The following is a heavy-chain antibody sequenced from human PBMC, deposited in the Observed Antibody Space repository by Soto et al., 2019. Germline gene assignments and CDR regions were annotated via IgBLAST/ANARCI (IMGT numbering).Heavy chain of an antibody. D-gene: IGHD3-22*01. CDR3: ARDSSYDSSGYPDHFDF. V-gene: IGHV4-39*02. J-gene: IGHJ4*02. CDR2: IYYSGST. Sequence: SETLSLTCTVSGDSITRNSYFWAWIRQPPGKGLEWIGSIYYSGSTYHNPSLKSRVTISVDRSNNQFSLKLTSVTAADTAVYYCARDSSYDSSGYPDHFDFWGQGTLVTVSS. CDR1: GDSITRNSYF.